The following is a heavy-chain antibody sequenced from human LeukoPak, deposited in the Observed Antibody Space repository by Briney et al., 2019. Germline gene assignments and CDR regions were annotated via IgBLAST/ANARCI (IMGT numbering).Heavy chain of an antibody. CDR1: GFTVSCNY. CDR3: ARDPGPTGGRYFDS. Sequence: GGSLRLSCAASGFTVSCNYMSWVRQAPGKGLEWVSVIYSGGRTYYADSVKGRFTITISRDNSENTLYLQMSYLRAEDTAMYYCARDPGPTGGRYFDSWGQETLVPVSS. V-gene: IGHV3-53*01. D-gene: IGHD4-17*01. CDR2: IYSGGRT. J-gene: IGHJ4*02.